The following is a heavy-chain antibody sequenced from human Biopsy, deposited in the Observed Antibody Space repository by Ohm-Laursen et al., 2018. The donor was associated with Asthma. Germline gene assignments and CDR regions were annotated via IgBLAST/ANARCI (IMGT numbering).Heavy chain of an antibody. CDR2: ISVYNGNT. CDR1: GYTFNSAG. D-gene: IGHD3-10*01. V-gene: IGHV1-18*01. CDR3: ARAVDYSHYYGIDV. Sequence: ASVKVSCKSSGYTFNSAGITWVRQAPGQGLEWMGWISVYNGNTKVAQKLQDRDTMITDTSTSTAYMELRSLRSDDTAVYFCARAVDYSHYYGIDVWGQGTTVTVS. J-gene: IGHJ6*02.